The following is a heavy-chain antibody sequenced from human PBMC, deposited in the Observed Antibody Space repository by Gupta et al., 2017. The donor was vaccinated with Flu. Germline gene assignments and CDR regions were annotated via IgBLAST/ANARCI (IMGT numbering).Heavy chain of an antibody. V-gene: IGHV1-69*01. D-gene: IGHD2-21*02. J-gene: IGHJ4*02. CDR3: AREFPCGGDCYVLDS. CDR2: ILPIIGAT. Sequence: QVQLVQSGAEVQEPGSSVKVSCKASGGTFSSESITWVRQAPGQGLEWMGGILPIIGATNYAQKFQDRVTITADESTRTVYMELSSLRFDDTAVYYCAREFPCGGDCYVLDSWGQGTLVSVYS. CDR1: GGTFSSES.